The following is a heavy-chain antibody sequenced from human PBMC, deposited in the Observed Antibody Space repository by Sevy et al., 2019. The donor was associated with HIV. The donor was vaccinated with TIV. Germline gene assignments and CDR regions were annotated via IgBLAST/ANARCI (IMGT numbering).Heavy chain of an antibody. D-gene: IGHD3-10*01. CDR1: GGTFSSYA. J-gene: IGHJ5*02. CDR3: ARGQDYYGSGSYYNSPYNWFDP. CDR2: IIPIFGTA. V-gene: IGHV1-69*13. Sequence: ASVKVSCKASGGTFSSYAISWVRQAPGQGLEWIGGIIPIFGTANYAQKFQGRVTITADESTSTAYMELSSLRSEDTAVYYCARGQDYYGSGSYYNSPYNWFDPWGQGTLVTVSS.